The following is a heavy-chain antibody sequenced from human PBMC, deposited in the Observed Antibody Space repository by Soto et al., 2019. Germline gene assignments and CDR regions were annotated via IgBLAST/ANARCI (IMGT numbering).Heavy chain of an antibody. J-gene: IGHJ4*02. CDR2: ISSSSSYI. V-gene: IGHV3-21*01. CDR3: VRDPYSDIVVVVAATPRFDY. D-gene: IGHD2-15*01. CDR1: GFTFSSYS. Sequence: EVQLVESGGGLVKPGGSLRLSCAASGFTFSSYSMNWVRQAPGKGLEWVSSISSSSSYIYYADSVKGRFTISRDNAKNSLYLQMNSLRAEDTAVYYCVRDPYSDIVVVVAATPRFDYWGQGTLVTVSS.